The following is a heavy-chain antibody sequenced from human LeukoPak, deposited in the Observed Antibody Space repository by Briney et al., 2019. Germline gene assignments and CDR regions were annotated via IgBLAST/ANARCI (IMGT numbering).Heavy chain of an antibody. Sequence: PSETLSLTCTVSGGSISTYYWSWIRQPPGKGLEWIGHIYYSGSTNYNPSLKSRVTISVDTSKKQFSLKLNSVTAADTAVYYCASLTWAFDMWGQGTMVTVSS. CDR1: GGSISTYY. J-gene: IGHJ3*02. CDR3: ASLTWAFDM. V-gene: IGHV4-59*01. CDR2: IYYSGST. D-gene: IGHD2/OR15-2a*01.